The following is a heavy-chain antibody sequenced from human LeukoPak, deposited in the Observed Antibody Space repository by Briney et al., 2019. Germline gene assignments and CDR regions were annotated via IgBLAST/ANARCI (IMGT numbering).Heavy chain of an antibody. V-gene: IGHV1-18*04. CDR1: GYTFTSYG. CDR3: ARDQTYDYVPTLDY. D-gene: IGHD3-16*01. Sequence: ASVKVSCKASGYTFTSYGISWVRQAPGQGLEWMGWISPYNGNTNYAQRLQGRVTMTTDTSTSTAHMELRSLRSDDTAVYYCARDQTYDYVPTLDYWGQGTLVTVSS. J-gene: IGHJ4*02. CDR2: ISPYNGNT.